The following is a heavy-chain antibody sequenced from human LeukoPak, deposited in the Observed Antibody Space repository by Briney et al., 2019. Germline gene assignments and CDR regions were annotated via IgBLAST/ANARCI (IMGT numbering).Heavy chain of an antibody. V-gene: IGHV3-74*01. J-gene: IGHJ4*02. CDR1: GFTFSSYW. CDR3: ARSNQADDY. CDR2: INPGGSST. D-gene: IGHD1-14*01. Sequence: GGSLRLSCAASGFTFSSYWMHWVRQVPGQGLVWVSRINPGGSSTAYADSVKGRFTISRDNAENTLYLQMDSLRADDTGVYYCARSNQADDYWGQGTLVTVSS.